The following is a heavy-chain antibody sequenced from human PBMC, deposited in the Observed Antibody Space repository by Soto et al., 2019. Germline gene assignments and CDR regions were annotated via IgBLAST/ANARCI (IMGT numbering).Heavy chain of an antibody. Sequence: RASVNVSCKASAYTFTSYGISWVRQAPGQGLEWMGWISAYNGNTNYAQKLQGRVTMTTDTSTSTAYMELRSLRSDDTAVYYCARDTAGGAVGYCISTSCYRNYYYGMDVWGQGTTVTVSS. D-gene: IGHD2-2*02. CDR2: ISAYNGNT. V-gene: IGHV1-18*01. CDR3: ARDTAGGAVGYCISTSCYRNYYYGMDV. CDR1: AYTFTSYG. J-gene: IGHJ6*02.